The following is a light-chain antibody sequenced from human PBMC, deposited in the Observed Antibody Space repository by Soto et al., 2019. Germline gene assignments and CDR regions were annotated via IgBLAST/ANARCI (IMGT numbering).Light chain of an antibody. CDR1: QTVLNNY. CDR2: GAS. CDR3: QQYGSSPTT. J-gene: IGKJ1*01. V-gene: IGKV3-20*01. Sequence: EIVLTQSPGTLSLSPGEIATLSCRASQTVLNNYLTWYQQKPGQAPRRLIFGASIRSTGIPDRFSGSGSGTDFTLNISRLEPEDFAVYYCQQYGSSPTTFGHGTKVEIK.